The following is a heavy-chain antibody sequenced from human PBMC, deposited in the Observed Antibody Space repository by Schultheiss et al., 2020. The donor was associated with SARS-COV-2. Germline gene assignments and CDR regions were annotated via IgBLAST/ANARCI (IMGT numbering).Heavy chain of an antibody. CDR3: AIHMTTLGPGTTYFDY. D-gene: IGHD1-1*01. V-gene: IGHV4-59*01. CDR2: IYYSGST. Sequence: SETLSLTCTVSGGSISSYYWSWIRQPPGKGLEWIGYIYYSGSTNYNPSLKSRVTISVDTSKNQFSLKLSSVTAADTAVYYCAIHMTTLGPGTTYFDYWGQGTLVTVSS. J-gene: IGHJ4*02. CDR1: GGSISSYY.